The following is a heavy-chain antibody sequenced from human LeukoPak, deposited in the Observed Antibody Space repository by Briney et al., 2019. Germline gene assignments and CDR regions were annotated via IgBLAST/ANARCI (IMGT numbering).Heavy chain of an antibody. CDR2: IVVGAGNT. Sequence: SVKVSCKASGFTFTTSGIQWVRQARGQRLEWIGWIVVGAGNTYYSQRFQERVTITRDMSTSTAYMELSSLRSDDTAVYYCAAQRGASLHDFWSTRLFDPWGQGTLVSVSS. J-gene: IGHJ5*02. CDR3: AAQRGASLHDFWSTRLFDP. V-gene: IGHV1-58*02. D-gene: IGHD3-3*01. CDR1: GFTFTTSG.